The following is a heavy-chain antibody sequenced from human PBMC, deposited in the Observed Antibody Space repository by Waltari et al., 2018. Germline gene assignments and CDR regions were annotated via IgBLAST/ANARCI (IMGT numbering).Heavy chain of an antibody. D-gene: IGHD3-10*01. CDR1: GDSITSSNYY. J-gene: IGHJ5*02. CDR2: VYYTGST. V-gene: IGHV4-39*02. Sequence: QLQLQESGPRLVKPSETLSLTCSVSGDSITSSNYYCAWIRQPPGKGLEWIGSVYYTGSTYYKASLKSRVTISVDTSKNYFSLSLTSVTATDTAIYFCARTFMVRTIRSRGWFDPWGQGTLVTVSS. CDR3: ARTFMVRTIRSRGWFDP.